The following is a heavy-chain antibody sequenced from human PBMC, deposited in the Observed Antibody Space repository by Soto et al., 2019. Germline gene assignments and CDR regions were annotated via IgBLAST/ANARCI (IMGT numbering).Heavy chain of an antibody. J-gene: IGHJ6*02. Sequence: SETLSLTCAVSGYSISSGYYWGWIRQPPGKGLEWIGSIYHSGSTYYNPSLKSRVTISVDTSKNQFSLKLSSVTAADTAVYYCARASSSWYLYYYYYGMDVWGQGTKVTVSS. V-gene: IGHV4-38-2*01. CDR1: GYSISSGYY. CDR2: IYHSGST. CDR3: ARASSSWYLYYYYYGMDV. D-gene: IGHD6-13*01.